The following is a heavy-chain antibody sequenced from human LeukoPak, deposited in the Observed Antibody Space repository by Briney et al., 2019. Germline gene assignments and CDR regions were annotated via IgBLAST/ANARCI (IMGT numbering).Heavy chain of an antibody. CDR3: ARHASVDGNWPRPLDY. V-gene: IGHV4-59*08. CDR2: INYSGST. J-gene: IGHJ4*02. CDR1: GGSISTYY. Sequence: PSETLSLTCTISGGSISTYYWSWVRQPPGKGLEWIGYINYSGSTNYNPSLKTRVTISVDTSKNQFSLKLTSVTAADTAVYYCARHASVDGNWPRPLDYWGQGSLVTVSS. D-gene: IGHD6-19*01.